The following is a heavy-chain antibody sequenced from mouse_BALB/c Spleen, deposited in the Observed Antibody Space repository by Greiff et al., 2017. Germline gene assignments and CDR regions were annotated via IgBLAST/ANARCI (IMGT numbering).Heavy chain of an antibody. CDR1: GYTFTDYN. D-gene: IGHD2-13*01. Sequence: VQLQQSGPELVKPGASVKIPCKASGYTFTDYNMDWVKQSHGKSLEWIGDINPNNGGTIYNQKFKGKATLTVDKSSSTAYMELRSLTSEDTAVYYCARRGYAGDCSYAMDYWGQGTSVTVSA. CDR2: INPNNGGT. V-gene: IGHV1-18*01. CDR3: ARRGYAGDCSYAMDY. J-gene: IGHJ4*01.